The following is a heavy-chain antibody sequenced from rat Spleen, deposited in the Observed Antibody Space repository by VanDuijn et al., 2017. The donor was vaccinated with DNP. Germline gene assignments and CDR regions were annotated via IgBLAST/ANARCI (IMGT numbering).Heavy chain of an antibody. CDR3: TRVVGHYFDY. J-gene: IGHJ3*01. CDR1: GFTFSSFP. D-gene: IGHD1-1*01. CDR2: ISTSGGNT. Sequence: EVQLIESGGGLVQPGRSMKLSYAVSGFTFSSFPMAWVRQAPTKGLEWVATISTSGGNTYYRDSVKGRFTISRDNAKNTLYLQMNRLRSEDTATYYCTRVVGHYFDYWGQGTLVTVSS. V-gene: IGHV5-46*01.